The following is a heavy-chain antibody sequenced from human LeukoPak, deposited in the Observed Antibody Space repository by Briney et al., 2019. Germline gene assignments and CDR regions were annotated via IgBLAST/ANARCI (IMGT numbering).Heavy chain of an antibody. CDR1: GFTFSTYW. D-gene: IGHD3-9*01. V-gene: IGHV3-7*01. CDR2: IKQDGSEK. J-gene: IGHJ4*02. CDR3: ASFILTGYWVDY. Sequence: PGGSLRLSCAASGFTFSTYWMSWVRQAPGKGLEWVANIKQDGSEKYYVVPVEGRFTISRDNAKNSLYLQMNSLRAEDTAVYYCASFILTGYWVDYWGQGTLVTVSS.